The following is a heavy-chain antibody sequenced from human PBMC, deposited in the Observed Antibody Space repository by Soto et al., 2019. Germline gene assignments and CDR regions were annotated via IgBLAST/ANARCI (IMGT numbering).Heavy chain of an antibody. CDR3: ARPGRYCTNGVCYSDYYYGMDV. CDR1: GGSFSGYY. Sequence: SETLSLTCAVYGGSFSGYYWSWIRQPPGKGLEWIGEINHSGITNYNPSLKSRVTISVDTSKNQFSLKLSSVTAADTAVYYCARPGRYCTNGVCYSDYYYGMDVWGQGTTVTVSS. J-gene: IGHJ6*02. CDR2: INHSGIT. V-gene: IGHV4-34*01. D-gene: IGHD2-8*01.